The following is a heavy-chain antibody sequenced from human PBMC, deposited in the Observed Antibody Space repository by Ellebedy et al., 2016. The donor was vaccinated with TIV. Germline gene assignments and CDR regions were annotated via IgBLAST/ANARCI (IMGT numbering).Heavy chain of an antibody. CDR2: INSDGSST. CDR1: GFTFSSYW. D-gene: IGHD6-19*01. Sequence: GESLKISCAASGFTFSSYWMHLLRQAPGKGLVWVSRINSDGSSTSYADSVTGRFTISRDNAKTTLYLQMNSLRAEDTAVYYCARGVRYSSGQEAYGIWGQGTMATVSS. J-gene: IGHJ3*02. CDR3: ARGVRYSSGQEAYGI. V-gene: IGHV3-74*01.